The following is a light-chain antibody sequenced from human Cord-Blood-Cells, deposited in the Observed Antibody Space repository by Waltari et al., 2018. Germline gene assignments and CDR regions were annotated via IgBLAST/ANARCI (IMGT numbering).Light chain of an antibody. CDR2: GKN. Sequence: SSELTQDPAVSVALGQTVRITCQGDSLRSYYASWYQQKPGQAPVLVIYGKNNRPSGIPDRCSGSSSGNTASLTITGAQAEDEADYYCSSRSSSGVVFGGGTKLTVL. V-gene: IGLV3-19*01. CDR1: SLRSYY. CDR3: SSRSSSGVV. J-gene: IGLJ2*01.